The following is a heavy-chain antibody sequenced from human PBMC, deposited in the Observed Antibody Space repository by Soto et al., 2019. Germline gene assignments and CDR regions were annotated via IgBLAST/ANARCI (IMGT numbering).Heavy chain of an antibody. CDR3: ASEPAAAGIGLCGMDV. CDR2: INPNSGGT. J-gene: IGHJ6*02. V-gene: IGHV1-2*04. CDR1: GYTFTGYY. Sequence: QVQLVQSGAEVKKPGASVKVSCKASGYTFTGYYMHWVRQAPGQGLEWMGWINPNSGGTNYAQKFQGWVTMTRDTSIRTAYMDLRWLRAAAAAVYYGASEPAAAGIGLCGMDVWDQGTTVTASS. D-gene: IGHD6-13*01.